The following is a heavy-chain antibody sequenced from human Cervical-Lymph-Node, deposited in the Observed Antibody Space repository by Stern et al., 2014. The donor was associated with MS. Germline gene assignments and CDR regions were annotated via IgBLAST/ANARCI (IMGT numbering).Heavy chain of an antibody. Sequence: VQLVGSGGGLIQPGGSLRLSCAASGFDVGTNYMSWFRQAPGQGLQWVSAITRDGSTHSGDSVKGRCTVSRDTSKNMVFLQLNSRRPEDTAVYYCAREGDVGFWGQGTLVTVSS. CDR3: AREGDVGF. J-gene: IGHJ4*02. CDR2: ITRDGST. V-gene: IGHV3-53*01. CDR1: GFDVGTNY. D-gene: IGHD2-21*02.